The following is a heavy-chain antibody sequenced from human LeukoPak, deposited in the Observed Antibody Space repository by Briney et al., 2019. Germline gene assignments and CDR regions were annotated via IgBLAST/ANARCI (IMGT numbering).Heavy chain of an antibody. CDR2: ISPGGGTT. D-gene: IGHD6-13*01. CDR3: ARGLIKYSSSWYVGYGMDV. J-gene: IGHJ6*02. V-gene: IGHV3-23*01. CDR1: GFAFGSEA. Sequence: GGSLRLSCAVSGFAFGSEAMSWVRQSPARGLEWVASISPGGGTTYYADYVKGRFTISRDNSKNTLYLQMGSLRAEDMAVYYCARGLIKYSSSWYVGYGMDVWGQGTTVTVSS.